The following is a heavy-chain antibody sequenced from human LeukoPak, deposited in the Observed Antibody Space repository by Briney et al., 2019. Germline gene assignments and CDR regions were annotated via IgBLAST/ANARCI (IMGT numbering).Heavy chain of an antibody. CDR1: GFTLSSYE. Sequence: PGGSLRLSCAASGFTLSSYEMNWVRQAPGKGLEWVSYISSSGSTIYYADSVKGRFTISRDNAKNSLYLQMNSLRAEDTAVYYCARATSGYSSGWTPGGAFDIWGQGTMVTVSS. CDR3: ARATSGYSSGWTPGGAFDI. V-gene: IGHV3-48*03. J-gene: IGHJ3*02. CDR2: ISSSGSTI. D-gene: IGHD6-19*01.